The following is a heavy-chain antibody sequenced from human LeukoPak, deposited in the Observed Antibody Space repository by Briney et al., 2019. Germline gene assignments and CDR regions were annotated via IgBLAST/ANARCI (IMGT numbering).Heavy chain of an antibody. D-gene: IGHD4-23*01. V-gene: IGHV1-18*01. J-gene: IGHJ4*02. CDR1: GYTFTSHG. CDR3: ARAFGGRGHFDY. CDR2: ISAYNGNT. Sequence: ASVKVSCKASGYTFTSHGISWVRQAPGQGLEWMGWISAYNGNTTYPQKLQGRVTMTTDTSTSTAYMELSSLRSEDTAVYYCARAFGGRGHFDYWGQGTLVTVSS.